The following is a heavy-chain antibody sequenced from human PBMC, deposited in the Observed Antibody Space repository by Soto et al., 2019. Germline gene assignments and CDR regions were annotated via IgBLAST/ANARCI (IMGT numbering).Heavy chain of an antibody. V-gene: IGHV4-30-2*01. CDR1: GYSISSGGYS. CDR2: IYHSGSA. Sequence: QLQLQESGSGLVKPSQTLSLTCGVSGYSISSGGYSWSWIRQPPGKGLEWIGYIYHSGSAYYNPSLKSRVTISVDRSKNQFSLKLSSVTAADTAVYYCARGTTDYSPNFDYWGQGALVTVSA. J-gene: IGHJ4*02. D-gene: IGHD3-9*01. CDR3: ARGTTDYSPNFDY.